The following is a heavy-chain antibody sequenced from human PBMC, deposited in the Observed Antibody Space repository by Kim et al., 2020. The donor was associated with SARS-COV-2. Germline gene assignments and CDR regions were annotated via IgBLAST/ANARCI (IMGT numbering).Heavy chain of an antibody. Sequence: ASVKVSCKASGYTFTSYAMHWVRQAPGQRLEWMGWINAGNGNTKYSQKFQGRVTITRDTSASTAYMELSSLRSEDTAVYYCARGPIYGSGSSIYFDYWGQGTLVTVSS. D-gene: IGHD3-10*01. J-gene: IGHJ4*02. CDR1: GYTFTSYA. CDR2: INAGNGNT. V-gene: IGHV1-3*01. CDR3: ARGPIYGSGSSIYFDY.